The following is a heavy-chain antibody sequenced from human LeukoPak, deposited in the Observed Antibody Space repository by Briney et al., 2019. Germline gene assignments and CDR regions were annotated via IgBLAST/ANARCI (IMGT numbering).Heavy chain of an antibody. Sequence: SGGSLRLSCAASGFTFSSYGMHWVRQAPGKGLEWVAVISYDGSNKYYADSVKGRFTISRDNSKNTLYLQMNSLGAEDTAVYYCANYYGVYWGQGTLVTVSS. D-gene: IGHD3-10*01. CDR3: ANYYGVY. J-gene: IGHJ4*02. V-gene: IGHV3-30*18. CDR1: GFTFSSYG. CDR2: ISYDGSNK.